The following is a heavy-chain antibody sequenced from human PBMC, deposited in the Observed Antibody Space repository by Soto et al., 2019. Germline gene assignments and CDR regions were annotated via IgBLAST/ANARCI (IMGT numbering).Heavy chain of an antibody. CDR3: ARDSGWLYTYGAFDI. V-gene: IGHV3-7*05. J-gene: IGHJ3*02. D-gene: IGHD3-22*01. Sequence: EVQLVESGGGLVQPGGSLRLSCAASGFTFSSYWMSWVRQAPGKGLEWVANIKQDGSEKYYVDSVKGRFTISRDNAKNSLYLQMNSLRAEDTAVYYCARDSGWLYTYGAFDIWGQGTMVTVSS. CDR1: GFTFSSYW. CDR2: IKQDGSEK.